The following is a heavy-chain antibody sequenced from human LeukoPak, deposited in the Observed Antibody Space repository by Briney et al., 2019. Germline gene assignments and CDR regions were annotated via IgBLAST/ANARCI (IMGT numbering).Heavy chain of an antibody. J-gene: IGHJ1*01. CDR1: GFTFSSYW. D-gene: IGHD4-23*01. V-gene: IGHV3-74*03. Sequence: GGSLRPSCAASGFTFSSYWMHWVRQAPGKGLVWVSGTNTDGSSTMYADSVKGRFTIARDNAKNTLYLQMNSLRAEDTAVYYCYGANAEHWGQGTLVTVSS. CDR2: TNTDGSST. CDR3: YGANAEH.